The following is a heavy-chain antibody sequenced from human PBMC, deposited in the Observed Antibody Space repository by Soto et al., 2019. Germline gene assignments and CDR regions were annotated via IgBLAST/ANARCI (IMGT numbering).Heavy chain of an antibody. J-gene: IGHJ3*02. Sequence: GESLKISCAGSGFTFSSYAMSWVRQAPGKGLEWVSAISGSGGSTYYGDSVKGRFTISRDNSKNTLYLQMNSLRAEDTAVYYCAKVSRNYGGTMVAGIYAFDIWGQGTMVTVSS. CDR2: ISGSGGST. V-gene: IGHV3-23*01. D-gene: IGHD4-17*01. CDR3: AKVSRNYGGTMVAGIYAFDI. CDR1: GFTFSSYA.